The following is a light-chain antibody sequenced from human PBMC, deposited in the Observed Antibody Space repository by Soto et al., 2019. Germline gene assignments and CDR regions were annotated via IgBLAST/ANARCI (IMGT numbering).Light chain of an antibody. Sequence: EIVLTQSPATLSLSPGERATLSCRARQSVSSSLAWYQQKPGQAPRLLIYDASNRATGIPARFSGSGSGTEFTLTISSLEPEDFAVYYCQQRSNWPPITFGQGTRLEIK. CDR1: QSVSSS. V-gene: IGKV3-11*01. CDR2: DAS. CDR3: QQRSNWPPIT. J-gene: IGKJ5*01.